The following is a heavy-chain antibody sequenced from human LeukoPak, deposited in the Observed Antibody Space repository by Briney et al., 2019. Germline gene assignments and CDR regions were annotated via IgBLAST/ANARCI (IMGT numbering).Heavy chain of an antibody. CDR3: ARAPRLPTYCSSTSCYGRYGMDV. V-gene: IGHV4-34*01. J-gene: IGHJ6*04. CDR2: INHSGST. CDR1: GGSFSGYY. Sequence: SETLSLTCAVYGGSFSGYYWSWIRQPPGKGLEWIGEINHSGSTNYNPSLKSRVTKSVDTSKNQFSLKLSSVTAADTAVYYCARAPRLPTYCSSTSCYGRYGMDVWGKGTTVTVSS. D-gene: IGHD2-2*01.